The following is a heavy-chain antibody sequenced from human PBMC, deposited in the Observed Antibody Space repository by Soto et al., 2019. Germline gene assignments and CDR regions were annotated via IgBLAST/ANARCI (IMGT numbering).Heavy chain of an antibody. D-gene: IGHD3-22*01. CDR2: IYPGDSDT. V-gene: IGHV5-51*01. J-gene: IGHJ4*02. Sequence: PXESLKISWKGSGYSFSSYVLVWVRQMPGKGLERMGIIYPGDSDTTYSPSFQGQVTISVDKSLSTAYLQWSSLKASDTATYYCATKGHHSSGYFDNWGQGTAVTAPQ. CDR3: ATKGHHSSGYFDN. CDR1: GYSFSSYV.